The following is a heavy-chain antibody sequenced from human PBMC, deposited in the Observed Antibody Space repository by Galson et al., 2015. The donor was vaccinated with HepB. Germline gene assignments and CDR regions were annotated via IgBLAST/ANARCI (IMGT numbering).Heavy chain of an antibody. CDR2: ISYDGSNK. CDR3: AKDLPIVVVTAPLSDAFDI. V-gene: IGHV3-30*18. CDR1: GFTFSSYA. Sequence: SLRLSCAASGFTFSSYAMSRVRQAPGKGLEWVAVISYDGSNKYYADSVKGRFTISRDNSKNTLYLQMNSLRAEDTAVYYCAKDLPIVVVTAPLSDAFDIWGQGTMVTVSS. D-gene: IGHD2-21*02. J-gene: IGHJ3*02.